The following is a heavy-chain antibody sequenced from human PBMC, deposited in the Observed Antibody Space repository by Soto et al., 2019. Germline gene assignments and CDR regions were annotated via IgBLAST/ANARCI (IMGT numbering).Heavy chain of an antibody. V-gene: IGHV4-4*02. J-gene: IGHJ5*02. Sequence: QVQLQESGPGLVKPSGTLSLTCVVSGGSISSSNWWSWVRQPPGKGLEWIGEIYHTGSTKYNPSRKGRVTISVDESKNQFSLRLSAGTAADTAVYYCARGSNWFAPWGQGTLVTVSS. CDR1: GGSISSSNW. CDR2: IYHTGST. CDR3: ARGSNWFAP.